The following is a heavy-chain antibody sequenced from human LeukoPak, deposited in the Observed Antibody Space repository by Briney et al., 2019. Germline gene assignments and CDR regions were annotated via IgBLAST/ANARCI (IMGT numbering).Heavy chain of an antibody. V-gene: IGHV1-2*06. D-gene: IGHD1-7*01. CDR2: INPNSGGT. CDR3: ARGSFNWSYDGIDY. CDR1: GYTFTGYY. Sequence: GASVKVSCKASGYTFTGYYMHWVRQAPGQGLEWMGRINPNSGGTNYTQKFQGRVTMTRDTSISTAYMELSRLRSDDTAVYYCARGSFNWSYDGIDYWGQGTLVTVSS. J-gene: IGHJ4*02.